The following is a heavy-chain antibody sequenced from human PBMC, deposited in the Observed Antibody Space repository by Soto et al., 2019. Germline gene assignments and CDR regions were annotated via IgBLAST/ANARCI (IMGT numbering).Heavy chain of an antibody. D-gene: IGHD6-13*01. V-gene: IGHV1-3*04. CDR3: ARDNSWAEF. CDR2: INTGNGDT. J-gene: IGHJ1*01. Sequence: ASVKVSCKASGYTFTTNSIHWVRQAPGQRLEWMGWINTGNGDTKFSQNFQGRVTITRDTSASTAYMELSSLRSEDTAVYYCARDNSWAEFWGQGTLVPVSS. CDR1: GYTFTTNS.